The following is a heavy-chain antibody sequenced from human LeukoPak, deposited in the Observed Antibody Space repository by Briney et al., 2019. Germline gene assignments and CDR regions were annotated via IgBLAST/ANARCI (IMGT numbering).Heavy chain of an antibody. D-gene: IGHD4-17*01. V-gene: IGHV3-66*02. CDR2: IYSGGST. J-gene: IGHJ6*02. Sequence: SGGSLRLSCAASGFTVSSNYMSWVRQAPGKGLEWVSVIYSGGSTYYADSVKGRFTISRDNSKNTLYLQMNSLRAEDTAVYYCAKDDGDYLGSYYYYGMDVWGQGTTVTVSS. CDR1: GFTVSSNY. CDR3: AKDDGDYLGSYYYYGMDV.